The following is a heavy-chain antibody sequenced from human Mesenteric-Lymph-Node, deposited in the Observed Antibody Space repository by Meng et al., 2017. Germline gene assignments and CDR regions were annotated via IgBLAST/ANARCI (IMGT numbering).Heavy chain of an antibody. CDR1: GFTFSSHA. CDR3: AKALDSGGYFFERGSDF. V-gene: IGHV3-23*01. J-gene: IGHJ4*02. Sequence: GESLKISCAGYGFTFSSHAMIWLRQAPGKGLEWVSAISGDGNGKYYAGSVRGRFTMSRDNSENTLYLQMNSLRAEDTAIYYCAKALDSGGYFFERGSDFWGQGTLVTVSS. D-gene: IGHD3-22*01. CDR2: ISGDGNGK.